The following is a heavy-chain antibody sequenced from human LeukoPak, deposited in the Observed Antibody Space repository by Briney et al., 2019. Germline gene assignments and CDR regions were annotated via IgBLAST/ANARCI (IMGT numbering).Heavy chain of an antibody. J-gene: IGHJ4*02. V-gene: IGHV1-2*02. CDR1: GFSMRGYY. Sequence: ASVKVSCKASGFSMRGYYMHWVRQAPGQGLEYMGCINGGSGATHYAQSFQGRVTMTRDTSISPVYMELTSLTYDDTAVCYCAREIYGDKKGKDYWGQGTLVTVSS. D-gene: IGHD3-10*01. CDR2: INGGSGAT. CDR3: AREIYGDKKGKDY.